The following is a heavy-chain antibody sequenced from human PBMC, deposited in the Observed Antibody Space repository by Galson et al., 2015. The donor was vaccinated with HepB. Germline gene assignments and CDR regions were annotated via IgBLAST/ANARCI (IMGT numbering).Heavy chain of an antibody. Sequence: SLRLSCAASGFTFPMYSMTWVRQAPGKGLEWISSISSSSTYIYNADSVKGRFTISRDNAKKSLYLQMNSLRAEDTAVYYCARVSYDSSGQLRGAFDLWGQGTMVTVSS. J-gene: IGHJ3*01. CDR2: ISSSSTYI. D-gene: IGHD3-22*01. CDR1: GFTFPMYS. CDR3: ARVSYDSSGQLRGAFDL. V-gene: IGHV3-21*01.